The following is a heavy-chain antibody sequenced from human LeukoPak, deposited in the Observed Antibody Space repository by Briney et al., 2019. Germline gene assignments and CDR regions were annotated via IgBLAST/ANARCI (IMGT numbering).Heavy chain of an antibody. CDR1: GITVSSNY. Sequence: PGGSLRLSCAASGITVSSNYMSWVRQAPGQGLEWVSVMYSGGNTYYADSVKGRFTISRDKSKNTLYLQMNSLRAEDTAVYYCARGIGSTAFFDHWGQGTLVTVSS. CDR3: ARGIGSTAFFDH. D-gene: IGHD4-11*01. V-gene: IGHV3-53*01. CDR2: MYSGGNT. J-gene: IGHJ4*02.